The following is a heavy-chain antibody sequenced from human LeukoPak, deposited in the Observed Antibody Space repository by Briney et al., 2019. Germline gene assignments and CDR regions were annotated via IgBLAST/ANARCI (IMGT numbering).Heavy chain of an antibody. J-gene: IGHJ6*03. D-gene: IGHD6-25*01. V-gene: IGHV3-48*04. Sequence: TGGSLRLSCAASGFSFSTYNMNWVRQAPGKGLEWISFITSGSDTINYADSVKGRFTVSRDNARNSLYLQMSSLRAEDTAVYSCARDVGIPSAAPDYYYYYYMDVWGIGTTVTVSS. CDR3: ARDVGIPSAAPDYYYYYYMDV. CDR2: ITSGSDTI. CDR1: GFSFSTYN.